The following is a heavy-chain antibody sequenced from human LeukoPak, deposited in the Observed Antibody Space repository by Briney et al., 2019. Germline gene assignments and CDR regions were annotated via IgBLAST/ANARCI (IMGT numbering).Heavy chain of an antibody. Sequence: ASVKVSCKTSGFTFTSYGISWMRQAPGQGLEWMAWISANNGDTHYAQRLQGRVTLTTDTSTGTAYMEVRSLRSDDTAVYYCARKDMGSPLDFWGQGTLVTVSS. V-gene: IGHV1-18*04. CDR2: ISANNGDT. D-gene: IGHD2-15*01. CDR3: ARKDMGSPLDF. J-gene: IGHJ4*02. CDR1: GFTFTSYG.